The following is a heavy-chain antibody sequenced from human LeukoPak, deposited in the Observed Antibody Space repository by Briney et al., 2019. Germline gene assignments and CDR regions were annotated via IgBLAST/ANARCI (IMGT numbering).Heavy chain of an antibody. CDR1: GYTFTSYD. Sequence: ASVKVSCKASGYTFTSYDINWVRQATGQGLEWMGWMNPNSGNTGYAQKFQGRVTITRNTSISTAYMELSSLRSEDTAVYYCARAGDFWSGYHAFDIWGQGTMVTVSS. D-gene: IGHD3-3*01. CDR2: MNPNSGNT. CDR3: ARAGDFWSGYHAFDI. J-gene: IGHJ3*02. V-gene: IGHV1-8*03.